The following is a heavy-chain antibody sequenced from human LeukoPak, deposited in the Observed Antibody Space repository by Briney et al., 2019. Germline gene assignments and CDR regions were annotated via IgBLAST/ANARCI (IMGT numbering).Heavy chain of an antibody. D-gene: IGHD2-8*01. Sequence: SETLSLTCTVSGGSISGYYWAWIRQPPGKVLEWIGYIHYSGNTNYNPSLKSRVTMSVDTSKNQFSLILTSVTAADTAVYYCTKIANGRLSDYWGQGTLVTVSS. V-gene: IGHV4-59*01. J-gene: IGHJ4*02. CDR3: TKIANGRLSDY. CDR1: GGSISGYY. CDR2: IHYSGNT.